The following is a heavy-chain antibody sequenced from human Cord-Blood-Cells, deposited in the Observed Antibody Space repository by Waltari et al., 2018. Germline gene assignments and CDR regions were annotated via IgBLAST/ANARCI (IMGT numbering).Heavy chain of an antibody. V-gene: IGHV3-23*01. CDR1: GFTFSSYA. CDR3: AKSGTWIRWYFDL. D-gene: IGHD1-26*01. J-gene: IGHJ2*01. CDR2: ISGSGGST. Sequence: EVQLLESGGGLVQPGGSLRLSCAASGFTFSSYAMSWVRQAPGKGLEWVSAISGSGGSTYYADSVEGRFTICRDNSKNTLYLQMNSLRAEDTAVYYCAKSGTWIRWYFDLWGRGTLVTVSS.